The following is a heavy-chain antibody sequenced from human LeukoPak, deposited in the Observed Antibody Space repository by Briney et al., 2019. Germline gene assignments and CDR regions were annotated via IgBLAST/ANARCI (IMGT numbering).Heavy chain of an antibody. CDR1: GYTFTGYY. CDR3: ARDFYDRSGSLVVGAFDI. CDR2: INHNSGGT. Sequence: ASVKVSCQASGYTFTGYYMHWVRQAPGQGLEWMGWINHNSGGTNYAQKFQGRVTMTRDTSISTAYMELSRLRSDDTAVYYCARDFYDRSGSLVVGAFDIWGQGTMVTVSS. J-gene: IGHJ3*02. D-gene: IGHD3-22*01. V-gene: IGHV1-2*02.